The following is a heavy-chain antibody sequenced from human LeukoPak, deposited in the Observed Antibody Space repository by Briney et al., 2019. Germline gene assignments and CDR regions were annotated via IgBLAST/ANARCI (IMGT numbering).Heavy chain of an antibody. CDR3: TRGYSGVSRYAFDI. D-gene: IGHD5-12*01. CDR1: GCTFTDQY. CDR2: ISNKANRYST. J-gene: IGHJ3*02. V-gene: IGHV3-72*01. Sequence: PGGSLRLSCEGSGCTFTDQYMDWVRQAPGKGLEWVGRISNKANRYSTEYAACVKGIFTISRDNSKHYLYLQMTRLKSEDTAVYSCTRGYSGVSRYAFDIWGQGTMVTVSS.